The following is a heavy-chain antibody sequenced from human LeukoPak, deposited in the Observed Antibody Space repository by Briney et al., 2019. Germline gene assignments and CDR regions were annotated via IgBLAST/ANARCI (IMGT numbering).Heavy chain of an antibody. V-gene: IGHV3-48*01. D-gene: IGHD2-21*01. J-gene: IGHJ4*02. Sequence: GGSLRLSCAASGFTFTNYSMNWVRQAPGKGLEWVSYISGGSSITYYSDSVRGRFTISRDNAKKSLYLEMKSLRADDTAVYYCARANVVVRAMVPSDYWGQGTLVTVSS. CDR3: ARANVVVRAMVPSDY. CDR2: ISGGSSIT. CDR1: GFTFTNYS.